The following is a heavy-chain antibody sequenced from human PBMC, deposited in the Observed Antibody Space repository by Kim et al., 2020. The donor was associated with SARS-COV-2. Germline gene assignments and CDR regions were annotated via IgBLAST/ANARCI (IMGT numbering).Heavy chain of an antibody. CDR1: GFTFSSYC. V-gene: IGHV3-74*01. CDR2: INSDGSST. J-gene: IGHJ3*02. CDR3: DRGAFDI. Sequence: GGSLRLSCAASGFTFSSYCMHWVRQAPGKGLVWVLRINSDGSSTTYADSVTGRFTISRANAKNTMYLQVNILRAEATALSYYDRGAFDIGGQGTKVNGFS.